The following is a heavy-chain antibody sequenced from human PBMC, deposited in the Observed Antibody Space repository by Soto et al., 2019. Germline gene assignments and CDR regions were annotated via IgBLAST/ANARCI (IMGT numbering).Heavy chain of an antibody. V-gene: IGHV3-11*05. CDR1: GFSISDHY. J-gene: IGHJ4*02. CDR3: ARSGENYNVLDY. Sequence: QVQLVESGGGLVQPGGSLRLTCAASGFSISDHYMSWIRQAPGKGLEWVSYSSNSGTFTKYADSVKGRFSISRDNAKNSLYLEINSLRGEDTAIYYCARSGENYNVLDYWGQGTPVTVSS. CDR2: SSNSGTFT. D-gene: IGHD3-10*02.